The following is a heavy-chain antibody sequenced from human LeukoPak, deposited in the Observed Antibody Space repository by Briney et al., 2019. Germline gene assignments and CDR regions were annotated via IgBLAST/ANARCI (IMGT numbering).Heavy chain of an antibody. CDR3: ARDCSGGSCYLVY. D-gene: IGHD2-15*01. J-gene: IGHJ4*02. CDR2: ISAYSGNT. CDR1: GYTFTIYD. Sequence: ASVKVSCKASGYTFTIYDITWVRQAPGQGLEWMGSISAYSGNTNYAQKLQGRVTMTTDTSTSTAYMELRSLRSDDTAMYYRARDCSGGSCYLVYWGQGTLVTVSS. V-gene: IGHV1-18*01.